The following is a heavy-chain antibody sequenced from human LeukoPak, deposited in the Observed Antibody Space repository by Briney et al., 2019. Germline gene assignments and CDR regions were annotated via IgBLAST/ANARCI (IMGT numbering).Heavy chain of an antibody. CDR2: ISGSGGST. CDR1: GFTFSSYA. CDR3: TKGSGGSRPYYFDS. Sequence: GGSLRLSCAASGFTFSSYAMSWVRQAPGKGLEWVSAISGSGGSTYYADSVMGRFTISRDTSENTVFLQMNSLRAEDTAIYYCTKGSGGSRPYYFDSWGPGTLVTVSS. J-gene: IGHJ4*02. V-gene: IGHV3-23*01. D-gene: IGHD1-26*01.